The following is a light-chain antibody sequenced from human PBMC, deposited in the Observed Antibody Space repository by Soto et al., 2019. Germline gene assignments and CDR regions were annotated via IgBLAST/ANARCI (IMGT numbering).Light chain of an antibody. CDR3: SGYTSTSTYV. CDR1: IDDVTAYYR. CDR2: DVS. V-gene: IGLV2-18*01. Sequence: QSVLTQPPSVSGSPGQSVTISCSGTIDDVTAYYRVSWYQQTPGTAPKLMIYDVSNRPSGVPDRFSGSRSGNTASLTISGLQAEDEGDYYCSGYTSTSTYVFGTGTKLTVL. J-gene: IGLJ1*01.